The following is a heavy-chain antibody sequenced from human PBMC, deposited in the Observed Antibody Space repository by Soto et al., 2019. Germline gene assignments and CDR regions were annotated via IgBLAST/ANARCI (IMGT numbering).Heavy chain of an antibody. Sequence: PSETLSLTCTVSGGSISSGDYYWSWIRQPPGKGLEWIGYIYYSGSTYYNPSLKSRVTISVDTSKNQFSLKLSSVTAADTAVYYCATRTDRIAVAGTHDYWGQGTLVTVS. V-gene: IGHV4-30-4*01. D-gene: IGHD6-19*01. CDR3: ATRTDRIAVAGTHDY. CDR2: IYYSGST. J-gene: IGHJ4*02. CDR1: GGSISSGDYY.